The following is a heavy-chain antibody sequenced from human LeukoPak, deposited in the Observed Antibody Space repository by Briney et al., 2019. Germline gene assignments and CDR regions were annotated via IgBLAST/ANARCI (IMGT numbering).Heavy chain of an antibody. CDR2: IYSGGKT. Sequence: PGGSLRLSCAASGFTVSGTYMSWVRQVPGKGLEWVSVIYSGGKTYYADSVKGRFTISRDNAQNSLYLQMNGLRVEDTAVYYCTRRLDDWGQGTLVTVSS. CDR1: GFTVSGTY. V-gene: IGHV3-53*01. D-gene: IGHD3-16*01. J-gene: IGHJ4*02. CDR3: TRRLDD.